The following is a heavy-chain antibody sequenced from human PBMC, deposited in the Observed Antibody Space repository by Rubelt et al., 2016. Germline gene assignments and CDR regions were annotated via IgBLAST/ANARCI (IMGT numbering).Heavy chain of an antibody. CDR1: GGSITSNNYH. CDR2: MYYSGTT. J-gene: IGHJ5*02. D-gene: IGHD6-13*01. CDR3: ARSESGIAAAPDWFDP. V-gene: IGHV4-39*01. Sequence: QLQLQESGPGLVKPSETLSLTCSVSGGSITSNNYHWGWIRQPPGKGLEWIGSMYYSGTTYYNPSLRSRVTISVDTAKNHFSLKLSSVTAADTAVYYCARSESGIAAAPDWFDPWGQGALVTVSS.